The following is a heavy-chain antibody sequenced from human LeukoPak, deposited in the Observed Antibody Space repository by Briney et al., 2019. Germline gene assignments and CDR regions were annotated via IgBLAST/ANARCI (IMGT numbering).Heavy chain of an antibody. CDR2: ISAYNGNT. Sequence: VASVKVSCKASGYTFTSYGISWVRQAPGQGLEWMGWISAYNGNTNYAQKFQGRVTMTTDTSTSTAYMELRSLRSDDTAVYYCARDPGIAAAGTCFDYWGQGTLVTVSS. V-gene: IGHV1-18*01. J-gene: IGHJ4*02. CDR3: ARDPGIAAAGTCFDY. D-gene: IGHD6-13*01. CDR1: GYTFTSYG.